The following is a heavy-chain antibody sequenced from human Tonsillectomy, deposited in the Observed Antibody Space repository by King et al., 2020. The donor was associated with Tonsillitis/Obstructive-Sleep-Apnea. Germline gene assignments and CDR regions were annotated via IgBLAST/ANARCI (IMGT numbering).Heavy chain of an antibody. D-gene: IGHD4-11*01. CDR2: INPSGGST. Sequence: VQLVESGAEVKKPGASVKVSCKASGYTFTSYYMHWVRQAPGQGLEWMGIINPSGGSTSYAQKFQGRVTMTRDTSTSTVYMELSSLRSEDTAVYYCARGYSNLPGRYYYYYMDVWGKGTTVTVSS. CDR3: ARGYSNLPGRYYYYYMDV. J-gene: IGHJ6*03. V-gene: IGHV1-46*01. CDR1: GYTFTSYY.